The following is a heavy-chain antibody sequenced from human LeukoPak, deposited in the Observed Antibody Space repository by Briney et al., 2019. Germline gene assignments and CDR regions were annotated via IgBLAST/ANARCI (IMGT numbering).Heavy chain of an antibody. D-gene: IGHD4-11*01. V-gene: IGHV4-34*01. J-gene: IGHJ5*02. CDR2: INHSGST. CDR1: GGSFSGYY. Sequence: SETLSLTCAVCGGSFSGYYWSWIRQPPGKGLEWIGEINHSGSTNYNPSLKSRVTISVDTSKNQFSLKLSSVTAADTAVYYCASITVENWFDPWGQGTLVTVSS. CDR3: ASITVENWFDP.